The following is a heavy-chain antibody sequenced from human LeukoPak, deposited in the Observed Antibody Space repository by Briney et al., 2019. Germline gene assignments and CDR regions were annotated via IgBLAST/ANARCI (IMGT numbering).Heavy chain of an antibody. D-gene: IGHD1-26*01. CDR1: GFTYSNYE. Sequence: PGGSLRLSCAASGFTYSNYEMNWVRQAPGKGLEWVSYISSGGTTIYYADSVKGRFTISRDNAKNTLYLQMNSLRAEDTAVYYCAREVGADYWGQGTLVTVSS. J-gene: IGHJ4*02. CDR3: AREVGADY. CDR2: ISSGGTTI. V-gene: IGHV3-48*03.